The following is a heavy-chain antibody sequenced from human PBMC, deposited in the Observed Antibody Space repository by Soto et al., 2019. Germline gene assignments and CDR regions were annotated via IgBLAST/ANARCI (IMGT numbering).Heavy chain of an antibody. CDR2: IVVGSGNT. V-gene: IGHV1-58*01. CDR1: GFTFTSSA. CDR3: VVFTIFEPAFDY. Sequence: SVKVSCKASGFTFTSSAVQWVRQARGQRLEWIGWIVVGSGNTNYAQKFQERVTITRDMSTSTAYMELSSLRSEDTAVYYCVVFTIFEPAFDYWGQGTLVTVSS. D-gene: IGHD3-3*01. J-gene: IGHJ4*02.